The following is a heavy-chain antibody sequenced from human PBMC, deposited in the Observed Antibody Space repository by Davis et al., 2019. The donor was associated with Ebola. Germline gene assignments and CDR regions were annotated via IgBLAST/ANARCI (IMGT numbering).Heavy chain of an antibody. CDR2: VNHSGST. CDR3: AREILSSSNWFDP. V-gene: IGHV4-34*01. CDR1: GGSFSGYY. Sequence: MPGGSLRLSCAVYGGSFSGYYWSWIRQPPGKGLEWIGEVNHSGSTNYNPSLKTRVTISVDRSKNQFSLKLSSVTAADTAVYYCAREILSSSNWFDPWGQGTLVTVSS. J-gene: IGHJ5*02. D-gene: IGHD6-6*01.